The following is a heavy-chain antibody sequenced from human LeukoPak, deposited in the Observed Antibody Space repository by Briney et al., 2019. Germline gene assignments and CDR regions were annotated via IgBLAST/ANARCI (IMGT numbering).Heavy chain of an antibody. CDR2: INPNSGGT. D-gene: IGHD6-19*01. CDR1: GYTFTAYY. CDR3: ASPLSLRGSGWSRAFDI. V-gene: IGHV1-2*02. Sequence: GASVKVSCKASGYTFTAYYMHWVRQAPGQGLEWMGWINPNSGGTNSAQKFQGRVTMTRDTSISIAYMELSRLTSNDTAVYYCASPLSLRGSGWSRAFDIWGQGTMLTVSS. J-gene: IGHJ3*02.